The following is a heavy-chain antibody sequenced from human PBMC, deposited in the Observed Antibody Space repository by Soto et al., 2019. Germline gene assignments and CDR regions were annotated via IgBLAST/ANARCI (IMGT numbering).Heavy chain of an antibody. J-gene: IGHJ5*02. D-gene: IGHD3-22*01. Sequence: QLQLQESGPGLVKPSETLSLTCTVSGGSISSSSYYWGWIRQPPGKGLEWIGSIYYSGSTYYNPSLKSRVTISVDTSKNQFSLKLSSVTAADTAVYYCARQKHSSGGWFDPWGQGTLVTVSS. CDR2: IYYSGST. CDR3: ARQKHSSGGWFDP. CDR1: GGSISSSSYY. V-gene: IGHV4-39*01.